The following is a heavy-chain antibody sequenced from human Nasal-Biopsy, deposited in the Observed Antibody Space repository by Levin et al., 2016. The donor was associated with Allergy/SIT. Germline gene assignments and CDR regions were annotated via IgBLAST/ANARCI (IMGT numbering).Heavy chain of an antibody. Sequence: GGSLRLSCAASGFTFSTYSMNWVRQAPGKGLEWVSLITSRSSYIYYADSVKGRFTISRDNAKNSLYLHMNSLRAEDTAVYFCAREGSPRVMQNALDVWGQGTMVTASS. CDR1: GFTFSTYS. CDR2: ITSRSSYI. V-gene: IGHV3-21*01. CDR3: AREGSPRVMQNALDV. J-gene: IGHJ3*01. D-gene: IGHD2-21*01.